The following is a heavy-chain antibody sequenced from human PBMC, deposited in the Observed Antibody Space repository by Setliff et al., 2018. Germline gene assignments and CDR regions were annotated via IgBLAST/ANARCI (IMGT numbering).Heavy chain of an antibody. Sequence: SETLSLTCAVYGGSFSGYYWSWIRQPPGKRLEWIGEIIHSGSTYYNPSLKSRVTISMDTSKNQFSLKLSSVTAADTAVYYCARVAGSTSVSITTLWYFDLWGRGILVTVSS. V-gene: IGHV4-34*12. CDR2: IIHSGST. D-gene: IGHD3-22*01. J-gene: IGHJ2*01. CDR1: GGSFSGYY. CDR3: ARVAGSTSVSITTLWYFDL.